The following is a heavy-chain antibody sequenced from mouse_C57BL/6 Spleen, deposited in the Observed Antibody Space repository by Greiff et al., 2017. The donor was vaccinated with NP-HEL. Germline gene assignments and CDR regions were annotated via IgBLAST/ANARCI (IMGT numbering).Heavy chain of an antibody. CDR1: GYTFTSYW. CDR2: IYPGSGST. Sequence: QVQLQQPGAELVKPGASVKMSCKASGYTFTSYWITWVKQRPGQGLEWIGDIYPGSGSTNYNEKFKSKATLTVDTSSSTAYMQLSSLTSEDSAVYYCARWRDYDRRDYFDYWGQGTTLTVSS. D-gene: IGHD2-4*01. V-gene: IGHV1-55*01. J-gene: IGHJ2*01. CDR3: ARWRDYDRRDYFDY.